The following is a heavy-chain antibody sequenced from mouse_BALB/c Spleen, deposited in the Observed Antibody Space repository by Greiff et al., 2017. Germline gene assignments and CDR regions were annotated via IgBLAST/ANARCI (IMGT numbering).Heavy chain of an antibody. CDR2: INPSTGYT. D-gene: IGHD4-1*02. Sequence: QVQLKQSGAELAKPGASVKMSCKASGYTFTSYWMHWVKQRPGQGLEWIGYINPSTGYTEYNQKFKDKATLTADKSSSTAYMQLSSLTSEDSAVYYCARLDSNWADYWGQGTTLTVSS. CDR1: GYTFTSYW. J-gene: IGHJ2*01. CDR3: ARLDSNWADY. V-gene: IGHV1-7*01.